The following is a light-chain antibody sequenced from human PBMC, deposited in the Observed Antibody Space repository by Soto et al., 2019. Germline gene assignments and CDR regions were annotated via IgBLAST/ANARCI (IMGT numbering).Light chain of an antibody. CDR3: SSYAGSNNPVI. CDR1: SSDDGGYND. J-gene: IGLJ2*01. Sequence: QSALTKPPSAYGAPGQSVTISCTGTSSDDGGYNDVSWYQQHPGKAPKFMIYEVSKRPSGVPDRFSGSKSGNTASLTVSGLQADDEADYYCSSYAGSNNPVIVGGGTKLTV. V-gene: IGLV2-8*01. CDR2: EVS.